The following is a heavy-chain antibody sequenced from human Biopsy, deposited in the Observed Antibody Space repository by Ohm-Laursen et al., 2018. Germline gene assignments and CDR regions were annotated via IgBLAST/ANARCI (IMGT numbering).Heavy chain of an antibody. CDR3: AKGQDLRGGAEYFQH. D-gene: IGHD2-15*01. CDR2: LTPPSGTP. CDR1: GYPFTGQY. Sequence: VASVKVSCQASGYPFTGQYLPWVRQVPGQGLAWLGWLTPPSGTPTFAQDFQGRVTLTRDTSIPPAYMELRRLRSDDTAVYYCAKGQDLRGGAEYFQHWGQGALVTVSS. J-gene: IGHJ1*01. V-gene: IGHV1-2*02.